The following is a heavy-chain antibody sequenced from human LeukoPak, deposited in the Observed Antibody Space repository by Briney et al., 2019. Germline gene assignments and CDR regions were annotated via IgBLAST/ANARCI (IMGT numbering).Heavy chain of an antibody. D-gene: IGHD6-19*01. J-gene: IGHJ6*03. CDR1: GFSFSTYG. V-gene: IGHV3-23*01. CDR2: ISGSGGST. CDR3: AKTGTSSGWYYYYYIDV. Sequence: PGGSLRLSCAASGFSFSTYGMSWVRQAPGKGLEWVSAISGSGGSTYYADSVKGRFTISRDNSKNTLSLQMNSLRAEDTAVYYCAKTGTSSGWYYYYYIDVWGKGTTVTISS.